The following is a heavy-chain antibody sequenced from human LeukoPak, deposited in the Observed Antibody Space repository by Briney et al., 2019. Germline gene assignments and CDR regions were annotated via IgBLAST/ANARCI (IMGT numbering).Heavy chain of an antibody. Sequence: SVKVSCKASGGTFSSYAISRVRQAPGQGLEWMGRIIPILGIANYAQKFQGRVTITADKSTSTAYMELSSLRSEDTAVYYCARDNILTGAQLHYYFDYWGQGTLVTVSS. CDR1: GGTFSSYA. CDR2: IIPILGIA. V-gene: IGHV1-69*04. D-gene: IGHD3-9*01. J-gene: IGHJ4*02. CDR3: ARDNILTGAQLHYYFDY.